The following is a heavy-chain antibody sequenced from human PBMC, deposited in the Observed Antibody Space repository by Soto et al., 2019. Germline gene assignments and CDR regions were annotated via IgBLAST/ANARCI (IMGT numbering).Heavy chain of an antibody. V-gene: IGHV4-31*03. Sequence: SETLSLTCTVSGGSISSGGYYWSWIRQHPGKGLEWIGYIYYSGSTYYNPSLKSRVTISVDTSKNQFSLKLSSVTAADTAVYYCARDSRLGLQLDYWGQGTLVTVSS. CDR3: ARDSRLGLQLDY. CDR1: GGSISSGGYY. CDR2: IYYSGST. J-gene: IGHJ4*02. D-gene: IGHD4-4*01.